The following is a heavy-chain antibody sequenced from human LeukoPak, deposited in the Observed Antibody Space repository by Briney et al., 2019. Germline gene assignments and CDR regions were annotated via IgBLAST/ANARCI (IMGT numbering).Heavy chain of an antibody. CDR3: ARDPGPKGWLEYNFDY. CDR2: ISISISYI. CDR1: GFTFSSYS. J-gene: IGHJ4*02. Sequence: PGGSLRLSCAPSGFTFSSYSMNWVRQAPGKGLEWVSSISISISYIYYADSVKGRFTISRDNAKNSLYLQMNSLGAEDTAVYYCARDPGPKGWLEYNFDYWGQGTMVTVSS. V-gene: IGHV3-21*01. D-gene: IGHD5-12*01.